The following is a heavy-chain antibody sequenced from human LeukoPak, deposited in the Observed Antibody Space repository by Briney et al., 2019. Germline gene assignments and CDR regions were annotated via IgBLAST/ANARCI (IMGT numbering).Heavy chain of an antibody. V-gene: IGHV3-66*01. D-gene: IGHD3-22*01. Sequence: AGGSLRLSCAASGFNVSRNYMTWVRQAPGKGLEWVSVIYSGGSTYYADSVKGRFTISRDNSKNTLYLQMNSLRAEDTAVYYCARDPDLKYYYDSSVYFPPCDWGQGTLVTVSS. CDR2: IYSGGST. CDR1: GFNVSRNY. J-gene: IGHJ4*02. CDR3: ARDPDLKYYYDSSVYFPPCD.